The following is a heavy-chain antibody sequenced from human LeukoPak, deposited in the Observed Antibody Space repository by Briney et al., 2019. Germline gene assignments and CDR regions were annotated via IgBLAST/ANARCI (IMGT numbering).Heavy chain of an antibody. V-gene: IGHV4-59*01. Sequence: SETLSLTCTVSGGSISNYYWHWIRQPPGKGLEWIGYIYYSGSTNYNPSLKSRVTISVDTSKNQFSLKLSSVTAADTAVYYCASSILTGYYHWGQGTLVTVSS. J-gene: IGHJ5*02. CDR2: IYYSGST. CDR1: GGSISNYY. CDR3: ASSILTGYYH. D-gene: IGHD3-9*01.